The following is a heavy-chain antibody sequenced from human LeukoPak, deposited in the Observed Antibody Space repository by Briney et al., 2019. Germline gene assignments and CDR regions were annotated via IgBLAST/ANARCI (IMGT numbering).Heavy chain of an antibody. J-gene: IGHJ4*02. CDR3: ARDSPTYYYDSSGHSEGY. CDR2: ISSSSSTI. CDR1: GFTFSSYA. V-gene: IGHV3-48*01. D-gene: IGHD3-22*01. Sequence: GGSLRLSCAASGFTFSSYAMHWVRQAPGKGLEWVSYISSSSSTIYYADSVKGRFTISRDNAKNSLYLQMNSLRAEDTAVYYCARDSPTYYYDSSGHSEGYWGQGTLVTVSS.